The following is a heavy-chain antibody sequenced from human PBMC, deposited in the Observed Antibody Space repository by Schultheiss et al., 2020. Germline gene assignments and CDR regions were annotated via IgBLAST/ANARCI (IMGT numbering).Heavy chain of an antibody. D-gene: IGHD6-19*01. CDR3: ARMRTGSGWCYFDY. J-gene: IGHJ4*02. V-gene: IGHV4-59*08. CDR1: GGSISSYY. Sequence: SETLSLTCTVSGGSISSYYWSWIRQPPGKGLEWIGYIYYSGSTNYNPSLKSLVTISVDTSKNQFSLKLSSVTAADTAVYYCARMRTGSGWCYFDYWGQGTLVTVAS. CDR2: IYYSGST.